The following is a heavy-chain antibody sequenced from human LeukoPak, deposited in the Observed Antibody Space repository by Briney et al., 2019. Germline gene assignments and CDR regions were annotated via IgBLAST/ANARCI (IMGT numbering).Heavy chain of an antibody. CDR2: MNPNSGNT. Sequence: ASVKVSCKASGYTFTNNFMHWVRQATGQGLEWMGWMNPNSGNTGYAQKFQGRVTMTRNTSISTAYMELSSLRSEDTAVYYCARASGGGVDYWGQGTLVTVSS. V-gene: IGHV1-8*02. CDR3: ARASGGGVDY. J-gene: IGHJ4*02. D-gene: IGHD3-10*01. CDR1: GYTFTNNF.